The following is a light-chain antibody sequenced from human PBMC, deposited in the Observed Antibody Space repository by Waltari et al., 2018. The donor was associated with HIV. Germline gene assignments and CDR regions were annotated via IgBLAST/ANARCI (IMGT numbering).Light chain of an antibody. Sequence: DIQMTQSPSTLSASVGDRVTITCRASQSISTWVAWYQQKPGKAPKLLIYKASDSENGVPSRFSGSGSGTEFTLTISSLQPDDFATYYCQQYNSFPLTFGGGTKVEI. CDR1: QSISTW. CDR2: KAS. CDR3: QQYNSFPLT. V-gene: IGKV1-5*03. J-gene: IGKJ4*01.